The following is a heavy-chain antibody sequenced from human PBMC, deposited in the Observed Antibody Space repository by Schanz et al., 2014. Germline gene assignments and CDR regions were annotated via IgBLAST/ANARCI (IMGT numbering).Heavy chain of an antibody. J-gene: IGHJ4*02. Sequence: QVQLQESGPGLVKPSETLSLICSVSGGSIGTYYWNWIRLPPGKGLEWIGFISYSGSTYYNPSLKSRVTISVDTSKNQFSLNLSSATAADTAVYYCALREKPYGPFASWGQGALVTVSS. CDR2: ISYSGST. CDR3: ALREKPYGPFAS. D-gene: IGHD3-10*01. V-gene: IGHV4-59*06. CDR1: GGSIGTYY.